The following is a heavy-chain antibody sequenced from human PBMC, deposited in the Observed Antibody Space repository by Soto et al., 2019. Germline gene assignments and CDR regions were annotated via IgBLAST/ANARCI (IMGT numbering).Heavy chain of an antibody. V-gene: IGHV4-39*01. D-gene: IGHD2-21*01. CDR2: MHYSGKS. CDR3: ARLLRTFVGPNWFDL. J-gene: IGHJ5*02. CDR1: GGSISSYY. Sequence: PSETLSLTCTVSGGSISSYYWGWVRQPPGKGLEWIGSMHYSGKSDFNPSLQSRVTISVDTSQNQCSLKLTSVTAADAAVYYCARLLRTFVGPNWFDLWGRGTLVTVSS.